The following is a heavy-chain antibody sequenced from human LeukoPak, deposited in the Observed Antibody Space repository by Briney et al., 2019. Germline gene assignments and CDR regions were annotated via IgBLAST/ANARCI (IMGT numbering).Heavy chain of an antibody. J-gene: IGHJ4*02. D-gene: IGHD1-1*01. CDR1: GYTFTDYY. V-gene: IGHV1-2*02. Sequence: ASVTVSCKASGYTFTDYYMHWVRQAPGQGLEWMGWINPKSGSTNYAQQYQGGVTMTRDTSIRTAYMELSSLRPDDTAVYFCARDGQGSGKTYYYWGQGTLVTVSS. CDR3: ARDGQGSGKTYYY. CDR2: INPKSGST.